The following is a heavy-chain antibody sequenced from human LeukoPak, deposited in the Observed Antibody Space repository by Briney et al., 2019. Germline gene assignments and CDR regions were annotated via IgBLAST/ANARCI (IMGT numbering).Heavy chain of an antibody. V-gene: IGHV3-23*01. CDR3: LVGATYFDY. CDR2: ISGSGGST. CDR1: GFTFSSYG. D-gene: IGHD1-26*01. Sequence: GGSLRLSCAASGFTFSSYGMSWVRQAPGKGLEWVSGISGSGGSTNYADSVKGRFTISRDTSKNTLFLQMNSLRAEDTAVYYCLVGATYFDYWGQGTLVTVSS. J-gene: IGHJ4*02.